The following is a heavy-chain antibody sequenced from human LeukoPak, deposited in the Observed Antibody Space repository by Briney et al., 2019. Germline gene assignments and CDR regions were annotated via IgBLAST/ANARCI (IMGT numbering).Heavy chain of an antibody. CDR1: GGSISSYY. D-gene: IGHD2-21*01. V-gene: IGHV4-59*08. Sequence: PSETLSLTCTVSGGSISSYYWSWIRQPPGKGLEWIGYIYYSGSTNYNPSLKSRVTISVDTSKNQFSLKLSSVTAADTAVYYCASSVRVKRGAFDIWGQGTMVTVSS. J-gene: IGHJ3*02. CDR3: ASSVRVKRGAFDI. CDR2: IYYSGST.